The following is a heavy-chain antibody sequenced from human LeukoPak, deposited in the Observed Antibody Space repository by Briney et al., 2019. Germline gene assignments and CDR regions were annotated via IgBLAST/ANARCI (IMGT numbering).Heavy chain of an antibody. J-gene: IGHJ3*02. Sequence: GGSLRLSCAASGFTFSSYGMHWVRQAPGKGLEWVAVISYDGSNKYYADSVKGRFTISRDNSKNTLYLQMNSLRAEDTAVYYCARGITMIVRNAFDIWGQGTMVTVSS. D-gene: IGHD3-22*01. V-gene: IGHV3-30*19. CDR2: ISYDGSNK. CDR1: GFTFSSYG. CDR3: ARGITMIVRNAFDI.